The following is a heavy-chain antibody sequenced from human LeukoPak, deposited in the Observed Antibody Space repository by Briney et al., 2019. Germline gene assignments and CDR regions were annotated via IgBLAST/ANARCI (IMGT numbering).Heavy chain of an antibody. CDR2: ISSSGSTI. V-gene: IGHV3-48*03. CDR1: GFTFSSYE. CDR3: ARDRKQQLVHWFDP. J-gene: IGHJ5*02. D-gene: IGHD6-13*01. Sequence: SGGSLRLSCAASGFTFSSYEMNWVRQAPGKGLEWVSYISSSGSTIYYADSVKGRFTISRDNAKNSLYLQMNSLRAEDTAVYYCARDRKQQLVHWFDPWGQGTLVTVSS.